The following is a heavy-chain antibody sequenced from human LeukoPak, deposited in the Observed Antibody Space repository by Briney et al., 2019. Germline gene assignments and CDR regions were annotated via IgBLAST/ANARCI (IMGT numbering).Heavy chain of an antibody. CDR2: ISYDGSNK. V-gene: IGHV3-30-3*01. Sequence: PXGSLRLSCAASGFTFSSYAMHWVRQAPGKGLEWVAVISYDGSNKYYADSVKGRFTISRDNSKNTLYLQMNSLRAEDTAVYYCARDSVGATNYFDYWGQGTLVTVSS. J-gene: IGHJ4*02. D-gene: IGHD1-26*01. CDR1: GFTFSSYA. CDR3: ARDSVGATNYFDY.